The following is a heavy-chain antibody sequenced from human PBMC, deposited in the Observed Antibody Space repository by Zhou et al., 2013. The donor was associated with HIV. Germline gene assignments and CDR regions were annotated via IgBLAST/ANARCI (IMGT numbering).Heavy chain of an antibody. D-gene: IGHD5-18*01. CDR1: GGTFANYA. CDR2: FIPVFGTS. V-gene: IGHV1-69*12. J-gene: IGHJ3*02. CDR3: ARDTQGGYGYFGAFDI. Sequence: QVQLVQSGADAKKPGSSVRVSCKASGGTFANYALTWVRQAPGRGLEWMGGFIPVFGTSNFAQKFQARVSFSADASMTTAYMDLRSLTINDTAVYYCARDTQGGYGYFGAFDIWGQGTMVTVSS.